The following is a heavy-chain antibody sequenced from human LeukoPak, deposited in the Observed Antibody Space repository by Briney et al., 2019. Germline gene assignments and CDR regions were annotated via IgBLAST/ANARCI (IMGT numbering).Heavy chain of an antibody. D-gene: IGHD3-3*01. CDR3: AKRFLEWLSPGGYFDY. CDR1: GFTFSDYY. CDR2: ISGSGGST. J-gene: IGHJ4*02. Sequence: PGGSLRLSCAASGFTFSDYYMSWIRQAPGKGLEWVSAISGSGGSTYYADSVKGRFTISRDNSKNTLYLQMNSLRAEDTAVYYCAKRFLEWLSPGGYFDYWGQGTLVTVSS. V-gene: IGHV3-23*01.